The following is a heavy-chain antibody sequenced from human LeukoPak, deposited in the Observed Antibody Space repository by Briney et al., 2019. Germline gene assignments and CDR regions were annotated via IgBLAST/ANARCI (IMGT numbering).Heavy chain of an antibody. D-gene: IGHD3-16*02. V-gene: IGHV3-66*01. J-gene: IGHJ4*02. CDR3: AVPPYITFGGVIVDDY. CDR2: IYSGGST. CDR1: GFTVSSNY. Sequence: GGSLRLSCAASGFTVSSNYMSWVRQAPGKGLEWVSVIYSGGSTYYADSVKGRFTISRDNSKNTLYLQMNSLRAEDTAVYYCAVPPYITFGGVIVDDYWGQGTLVTVSS.